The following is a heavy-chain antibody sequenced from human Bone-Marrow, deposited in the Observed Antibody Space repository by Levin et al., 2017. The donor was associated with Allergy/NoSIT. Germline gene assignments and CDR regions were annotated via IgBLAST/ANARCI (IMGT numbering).Heavy chain of an antibody. Sequence: ASVKVSCKASGYTFSRYYLYWIRQAPGQGLEWMGIISPRGGATSYAEKFQGRVSMTRDTSTSTVYRELRSLRSDETALYYCAIDQGVCSGEPCHPDDAFDVWGQGTIVIVSS. J-gene: IGHJ3*01. D-gene: IGHD2-15*01. CDR3: AIDQGVCSGEPCHPDDAFDV. V-gene: IGHV1-46*01. CDR1: GYTFSRYY. CDR2: ISPRGGAT.